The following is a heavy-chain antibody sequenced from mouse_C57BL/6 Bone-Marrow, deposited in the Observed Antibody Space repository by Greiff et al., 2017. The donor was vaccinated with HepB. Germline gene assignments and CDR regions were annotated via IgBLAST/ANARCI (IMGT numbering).Heavy chain of an antibody. D-gene: IGHD2-5*01. CDR2: IDPSDSYT. V-gene: IGHV1-59*01. Sequence: VQLQQPGAELVRPGTSVKLSCKASGYTFTSYWMHWVKQRPGQGLEWIGVIDPSDSYTNYNQKFKGKPTLTVDTSSSQAYMQRSSLTSEDSAVYYGARSGESNYGSWFAYWGQGTLVTVSA. CDR1: GYTFTSYW. J-gene: IGHJ3*01. CDR3: ARSGESNYGSWFAY.